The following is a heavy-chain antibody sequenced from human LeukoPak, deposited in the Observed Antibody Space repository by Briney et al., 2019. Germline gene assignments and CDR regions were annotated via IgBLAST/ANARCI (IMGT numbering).Heavy chain of an antibody. V-gene: IGHV4-34*01. CDR3: ARGGRRYDFWSGYYTGYNWFDP. Sequence: SETLSLTCAVYGGSFSGYYWSWIRQPPGKGLEWLGEINHSGSTNYNPSLNSRVTISVDTSKNQFSLKLSSVTAADTAVYYCARGGRRYDFWSGYYTGYNWFDPWGQGTLVTVSS. CDR2: INHSGST. J-gene: IGHJ5*02. CDR1: GGSFSGYY. D-gene: IGHD3-3*01.